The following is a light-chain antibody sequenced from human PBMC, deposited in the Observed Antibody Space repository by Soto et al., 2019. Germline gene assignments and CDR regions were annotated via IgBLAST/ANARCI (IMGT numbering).Light chain of an antibody. CDR3: QQYGSSPWA. CDR2: GAS. V-gene: IGKV3-20*01. J-gene: IGKJ1*01. CDR1: QSIAGY. Sequence: EIVLTQSPGTLSLSPGERATLSCRASQSIAGYLAWYQQKPGQAPRLLIYGASSRATGIPDRFSGSGSGTDFNLTISRLEPEDFAVYYCQQYGSSPWAFGQGTKVDI.